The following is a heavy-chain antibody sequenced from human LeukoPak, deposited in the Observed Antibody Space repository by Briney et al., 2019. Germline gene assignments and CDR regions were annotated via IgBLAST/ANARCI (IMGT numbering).Heavy chain of an antibody. Sequence: TGGSLRLSCAASGFTFSGSAMHWVRQASGKGLEWVGRIRSKSNNYATAYAASVKGSFTISRDDSKNTAYLQMNSLKTEDTAVYYCTSPQDIVVVPAERKAFDIWGQGTRVTVSS. J-gene: IGHJ3*02. D-gene: IGHD2-2*01. CDR3: TSPQDIVVVPAERKAFDI. V-gene: IGHV3-73*01. CDR1: GFTFSGSA. CDR2: IRSKSNNYAT.